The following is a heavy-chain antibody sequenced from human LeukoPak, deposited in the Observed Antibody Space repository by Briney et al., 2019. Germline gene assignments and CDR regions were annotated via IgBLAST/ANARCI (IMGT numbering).Heavy chain of an antibody. CDR3: ARDRASSSTSCPSFDY. D-gene: IGHD2-2*01. CDR2: IYSGGST. J-gene: IGHJ4*02. CDR1: GFTVSSNY. Sequence: GGSLRLSCAASGFTVSSNYMSWVRQAPGKGLEWVSVIYSGGSTYYADSVKGRFTISRDNSKNTLYLQMNSLRAEDTAVYYCARDRASSSTSCPSFDYWGQGTLVTVSS. V-gene: IGHV3-66*02.